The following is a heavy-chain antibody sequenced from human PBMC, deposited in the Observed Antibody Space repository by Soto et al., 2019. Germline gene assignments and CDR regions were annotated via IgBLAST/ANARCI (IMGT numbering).Heavy chain of an antibody. V-gene: IGHV2-5*02. Sequence: QITLKESGPTLVKPTQTLTLTCTFSGFSLSTSGVGVGWIRQPPGKALEWLALIYWDGDTRFTPSLKSRLTTXXDTSKNQVVRTMTNMDPVDTATYYCARSPSNWFDPWGQGTLVTVSS. CDR1: GFSLSTSGVG. J-gene: IGHJ5*02. CDR3: ARSPSNWFDP. CDR2: IYWDGDT.